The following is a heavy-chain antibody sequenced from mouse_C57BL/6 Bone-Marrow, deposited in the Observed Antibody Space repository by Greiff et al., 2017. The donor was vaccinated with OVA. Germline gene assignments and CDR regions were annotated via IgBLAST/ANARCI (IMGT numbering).Heavy chain of an antibody. CDR2: IYPGGGYT. D-gene: IGHD1-1*01. CDR1: GYTFTNYW. Sequence: QVQLQQSGAELVRPGTSVKMSCKASGYTFTNYWIGWAKQRPGHGLEWIGDIYPGGGYTNYNEKFKGKATLTADKSSSTAYMQCSSLTSEDSAIYYCARENYYGSSLAYWGQGTLVTVSA. V-gene: IGHV1-63*01. J-gene: IGHJ3*01. CDR3: ARENYYGSSLAY.